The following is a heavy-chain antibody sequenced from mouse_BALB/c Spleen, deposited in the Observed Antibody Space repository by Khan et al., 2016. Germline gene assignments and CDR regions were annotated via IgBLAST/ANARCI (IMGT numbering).Heavy chain of an antibody. J-gene: IGHJ2*01. V-gene: IGHV6-6*01. CDR2: IRSKANNLAT. Sequence: VKLEVSGGGLVQPGGSMRLSCAASGFTFSDAWMDWVRQSPVKGLEWVAEIRSKANNLATYYTESVRGRFTISRDDSKSSVYLQMNSLRTEDTVIYYCTSHWGGFDYWSQGTTLTVSS. CDR3: TSHWGGFDY. CDR1: GFTFSDAW. D-gene: IGHD4-1*01.